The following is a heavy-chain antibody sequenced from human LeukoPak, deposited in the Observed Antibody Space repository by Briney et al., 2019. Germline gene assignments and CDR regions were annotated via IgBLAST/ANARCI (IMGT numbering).Heavy chain of an antibody. V-gene: IGHV1-46*01. J-gene: IGHJ5*02. Sequence: ASVKVSCKASGYTFTSYYMHWVRQAPGQGLEGMGIINPSGGSTSSAQKFQGRVTMTTDTSTSTVYMELSSLTSADTAVYYCARDSQAITIFGVDTILNWFDPWGQGTLVTVSS. CDR1: GYTFTSYY. D-gene: IGHD3-3*01. CDR3: ARDSQAITIFGVDTILNWFDP. CDR2: INPSGGST.